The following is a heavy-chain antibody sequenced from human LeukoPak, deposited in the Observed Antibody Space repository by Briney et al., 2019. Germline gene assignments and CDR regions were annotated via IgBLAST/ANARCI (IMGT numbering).Heavy chain of an antibody. V-gene: IGHV4-34*01. J-gene: IGHJ4*02. Sequence: SETLSLTCAVYGGSFSGYYWSWIRQPPGKGLEWIGSIYYSGSTYYNPSLKSRVTISVDTSKNQFPLKLSSVTAADTAVYYCARLYDYSTEVFDYWGQGTLVTVSS. CDR2: IYYSGST. D-gene: IGHD4-11*01. CDR3: ARLYDYSTEVFDY. CDR1: GGSFSGYY.